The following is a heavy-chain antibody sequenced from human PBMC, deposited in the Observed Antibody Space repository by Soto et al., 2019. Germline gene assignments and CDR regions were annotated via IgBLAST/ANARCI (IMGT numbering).Heavy chain of an antibody. CDR3: VCLGHIVPVNPTDFDH. J-gene: IGHJ4*02. Sequence: PGGSLRLSCAASGFTFSTYWMNWVRQSPGKGLMWVSRISPDGSDVGYADSVEGRFTVSRDNAKNTLFLQMNSLRVEDTAVYYCVCLGHIVPVNPTDFDHWGQGTLVTVSS. CDR2: ISPDGSDV. V-gene: IGHV3-74*01. D-gene: IGHD2-21*01. CDR1: GFTFSTYW.